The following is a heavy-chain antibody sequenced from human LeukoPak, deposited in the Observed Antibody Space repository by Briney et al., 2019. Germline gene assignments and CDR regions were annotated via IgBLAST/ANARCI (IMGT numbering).Heavy chain of an antibody. CDR3: AGVAQGYCSGGSCYDY. V-gene: IGHV4-30-2*01. CDR2: IYHSGST. J-gene: IGHJ4*02. D-gene: IGHD2-15*01. Sequence: SETLSLTCTVSGGSISSGGYYWSWIRQPPGKGLEWIGYIYHSGSTYYNPSLKSRVTISVDRSKNQFSLKLSSVTAADTAVYYCAGVAQGYCSGGSCYDYWGQGTLVTVSS. CDR1: GGSISSGGYY.